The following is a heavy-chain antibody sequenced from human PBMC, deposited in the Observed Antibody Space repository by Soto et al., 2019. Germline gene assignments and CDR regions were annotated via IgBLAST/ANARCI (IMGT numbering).Heavy chain of an antibody. CDR1: GFTFSSYG. J-gene: IGHJ6*02. CDR2: ISYDGSNK. Sequence: VQLVESGGGVVQPGRSLRLSCAASGFTFSSYGMHWVRQAPGKGLEWVAVISYDGSNKYYADSVKGRFTISRDNSKNTLYLQMNSLRAEDTAVYYCAKVYSSTYGMDVWGQGTTVTVSS. V-gene: IGHV3-30*18. D-gene: IGHD6-13*01. CDR3: AKVYSSTYGMDV.